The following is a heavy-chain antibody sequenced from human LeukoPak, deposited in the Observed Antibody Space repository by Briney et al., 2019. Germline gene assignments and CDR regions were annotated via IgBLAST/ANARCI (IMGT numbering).Heavy chain of an antibody. CDR2: MDPNSGGT. CDR3: ARGGCSGGSCYRWFDP. Sequence: GASVNVSFKASVYAFTGYYMHWVRQAPGQGLEWMGWMDPNSGGTNYAQKFQGRVTMTRDTSISTAYMELSRPRSDDTAVYYCARGGCSGGSCYRWFDPWGQRTLVTVSS. D-gene: IGHD2-15*01. V-gene: IGHV1-2*02. CDR1: VYAFTGYY. J-gene: IGHJ5*02.